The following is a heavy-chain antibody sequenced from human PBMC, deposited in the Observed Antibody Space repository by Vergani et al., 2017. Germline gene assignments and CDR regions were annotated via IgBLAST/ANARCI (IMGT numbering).Heavy chain of an antibody. J-gene: IGHJ6*02. V-gene: IGHV5-51*01. Sequence: EVQLVQSGAEVKKPGESLKISCKGSGYSFTSYWIGWVRQMPGKGLGWMGIIYPGDSDTRYSPSVQGQVTISADKSISTADLQWSSLKASETAMCYCATSSGWYLNSVGGMDVWGQGATVSV. CDR3: ATSSGWYLNSVGGMDV. CDR1: GYSFTSYW. CDR2: IYPGDSDT. D-gene: IGHD6-19*01.